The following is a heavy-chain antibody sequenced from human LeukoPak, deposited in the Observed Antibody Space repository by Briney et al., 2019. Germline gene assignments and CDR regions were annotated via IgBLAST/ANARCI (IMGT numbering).Heavy chain of an antibody. J-gene: IGHJ4*02. V-gene: IGHV4-59*08. D-gene: IGHD5/OR15-5a*01. CDR2: IYYSGST. CDR1: GGSISSYY. CDR3: ARQTPTGEYSLYRARFDY. Sequence: SETLSLTCTVSGGSISSYYWSWIRQPPGKGLEWIGYIYYSGSTNYNPSLKSRVTISVDTSKNQFSLKLTSVTAADTAVYYCARQTPTGEYSLYRARFDYWGQGTLVTVSS.